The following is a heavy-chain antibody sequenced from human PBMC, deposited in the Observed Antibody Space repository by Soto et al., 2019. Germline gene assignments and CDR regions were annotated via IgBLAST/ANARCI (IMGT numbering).Heavy chain of an antibody. J-gene: IGHJ6*02. CDR2: ISSRGSSI. D-gene: IGHD3-3*01. V-gene: IGHV3-11*01. Sequence: PRLSCAVSGFTFSDYYMSWIRQAPGKGLEWVSYISSRGSSIYYADSVKGRFTISRDNAKNSLYLQMNGLRAEDTAVYYCARGYYDFWSGYYISPYGMDVWGQGTTVTVSS. CDR1: GFTFSDYY. CDR3: ARGYYDFWSGYYISPYGMDV.